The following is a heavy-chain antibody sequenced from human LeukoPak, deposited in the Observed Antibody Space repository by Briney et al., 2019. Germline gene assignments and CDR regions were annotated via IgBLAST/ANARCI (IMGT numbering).Heavy chain of an antibody. V-gene: IGHV1-46*01. CDR3: ARGGMGIQLWPFDY. D-gene: IGHD5-18*01. CDR1: GYTFSSYY. Sequence: ASVKVSCKASGYTFSSYYVQWVRQAPGQGLEWMGIMNPSGGSTAYAQKFQGRVTMTRDTSTSTVYMELSSLRSEDTAVYYCARGGMGIQLWPFDYWGQGTLVTVSS. CDR2: MNPSGGST. J-gene: IGHJ4*02.